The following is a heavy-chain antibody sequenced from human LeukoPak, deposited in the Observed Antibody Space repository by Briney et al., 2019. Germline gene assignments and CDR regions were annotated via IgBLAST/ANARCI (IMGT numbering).Heavy chain of an antibody. V-gene: IGHV3-53*01. D-gene: IGHD1-26*01. CDR3: AREATNAYSGSYWAFDI. CDR2: IYSGGST. CDR1: GFTVSSNY. Sequence: GGSLRLSCAASGFTVSSNYMSWVRQAPGKGLEWVTVIYSGGSTYYADSVKGRFTISRDNSKNTLYLQMNSLRAEDTAVYYCAREATNAYSGSYWAFDIWGQGTMVTVSS. J-gene: IGHJ3*02.